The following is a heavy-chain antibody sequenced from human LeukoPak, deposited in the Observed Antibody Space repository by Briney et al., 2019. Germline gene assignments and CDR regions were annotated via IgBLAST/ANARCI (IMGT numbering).Heavy chain of an antibody. CDR1: GFTFSSYV. Sequence: GGSLRLSCAASGFTFSSYVMNWVRQAPGKGLEWVSVISGGSSSTFYADSVKGRFTISRDNAKSSLYLQMNSLRAEDTAVYYCARNTPSLTTYGMDVWGQGTTVTVSS. D-gene: IGHD1-14*01. J-gene: IGHJ6*02. CDR2: ISGGSSST. V-gene: IGHV3-21*01. CDR3: ARNTPSLTTYGMDV.